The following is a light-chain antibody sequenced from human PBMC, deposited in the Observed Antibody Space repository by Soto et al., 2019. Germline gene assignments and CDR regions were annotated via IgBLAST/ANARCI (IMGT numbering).Light chain of an antibody. V-gene: IGKV2-28*01. CDR3: MQALQSPWT. Sequence: DIVVTQSPLSLPVTPGEPASISCRSNQSLLHSNGYNFLDWYLQKPGQSPQLLIYWGSNRASGVPDRFSGSGSGTDFTLKISRVEAEDVGVYYCMQALQSPWTFGQGTKVDIK. CDR1: QSLLHSNGYNF. J-gene: IGKJ1*01. CDR2: WGS.